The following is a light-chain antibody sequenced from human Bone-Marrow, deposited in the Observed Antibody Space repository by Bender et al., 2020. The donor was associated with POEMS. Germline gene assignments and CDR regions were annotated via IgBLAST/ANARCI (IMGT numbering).Light chain of an antibody. Sequence: QSVLTQPPSVSGAPGQRVTISCTGSSSNTGSGYDINWYQHLPGTAPKLMIYDVNKRPSGVPDRFSGSKSDNTASLTISGLQAEDEANYYCCSYAGSYSWVFGGGTKLTVL. V-gene: IGLV1-40*01. CDR1: SSNTGSGYD. CDR3: CSYAGSYSWV. CDR2: DVN. J-gene: IGLJ3*02.